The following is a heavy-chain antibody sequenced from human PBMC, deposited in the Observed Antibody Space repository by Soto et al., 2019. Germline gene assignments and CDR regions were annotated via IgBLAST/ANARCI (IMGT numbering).Heavy chain of an antibody. D-gene: IGHD3-22*01. CDR2: ISYDGSNK. J-gene: IGHJ4*02. Sequence: GGSLRLSCAASGFTFSSYGVHWVRQAPGKGLEWVAVISYDGSNKYYADSVKGRFTISRDNSKNTLYLQMNSLRAEDTAVYYCAKMRNSYDSSGRGPEDFDYWGQGTLVTVSS. CDR3: AKMRNSYDSSGRGPEDFDY. CDR1: GFTFSSYG. V-gene: IGHV3-30*18.